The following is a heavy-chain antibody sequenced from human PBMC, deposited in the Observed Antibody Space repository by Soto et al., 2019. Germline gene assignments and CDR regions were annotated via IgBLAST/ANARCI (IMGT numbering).Heavy chain of an antibody. CDR1: GGSISSSRSY. V-gene: IGHV4-39*01. Sequence: QLQLQESGPGLVKPSETLSLTCTVSGGSISSSRSYWGWIRQPPGKGLEWIGSIYYSGSTYYNPSLKGRVTISVDTSKNQFSLRLNSVTAADTAVYYCARGRGDDYNWALWCQGTLVTVSS. CDR3: ARGRGDDYNWAL. CDR2: IYYSGST. D-gene: IGHD4-4*01. J-gene: IGHJ4*02.